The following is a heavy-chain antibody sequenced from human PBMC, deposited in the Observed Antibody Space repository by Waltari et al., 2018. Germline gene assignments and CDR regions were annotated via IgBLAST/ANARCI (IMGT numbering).Heavy chain of an antibody. V-gene: IGHV4-31*03. CDR3: ARNIAAAAALVDY. Sequence: QVQLQESGPGLVKPSQTLSLTCNVSGGSISSGGYYWSWIRQHPGKGLEWIGYIYYSGSTYYNPSLKSRVTISVDTSKNQFSLKLSSVTAADTAVYYCARNIAAAAALVDYWGQGTLVTVSS. J-gene: IGHJ4*02. CDR2: IYYSGST. D-gene: IGHD6-13*01. CDR1: GGSISSGGYY.